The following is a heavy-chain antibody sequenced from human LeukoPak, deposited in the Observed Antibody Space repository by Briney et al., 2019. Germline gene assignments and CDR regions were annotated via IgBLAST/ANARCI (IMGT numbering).Heavy chain of an antibody. CDR3: AKDPYSSSSETYYFDY. D-gene: IGHD6-13*01. J-gene: IGHJ4*02. CDR2: VQNDGSDK. Sequence: PGGSLRLSCAASGFTFSNYGMHWVRQTPGKGLEWVAFVQNDGSDKFFADSVKGRFTVSRDNSKNTLYLQMNSLRAEDTAVYYCAKDPYSSSSETYYFDYWGQGTLVTVSS. CDR1: GFTFSNYG. V-gene: IGHV3-30*02.